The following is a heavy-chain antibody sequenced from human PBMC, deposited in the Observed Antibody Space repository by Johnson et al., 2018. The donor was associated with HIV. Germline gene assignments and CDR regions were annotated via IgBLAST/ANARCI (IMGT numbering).Heavy chain of an antibody. V-gene: IGHV3-7*01. Sequence: VQLVESGGGLVQPGGSLRLSCAASGFTFSRYWMSWVRQAPGKGLEWVANIKQDGSEKYYVDSVKDRFTISRDNAKNSLYLQMNSLRAEDTAVYYCARDFYLLSSSWYSAFDIWGQGTMVTVSS. CDR1: GFTFSRYW. J-gene: IGHJ3*02. CDR2: IKQDGSEK. D-gene: IGHD6-13*01. CDR3: ARDFYLLSSSWYSAFDI.